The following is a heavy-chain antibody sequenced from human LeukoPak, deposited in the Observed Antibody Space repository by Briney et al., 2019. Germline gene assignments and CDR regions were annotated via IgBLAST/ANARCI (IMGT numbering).Heavy chain of an antibody. V-gene: IGHV4-59*08. CDR3: ARMGGYSGYATH. D-gene: IGHD5-12*01. Sequence: SETLSLTCTVSGGSISPYYWSWIRQPPGKGLGWIGYIYSSGSANYNPSLKSRVTISVDTSKNQFSLKLTSVTAADTAVYYCARMGGYSGYATHWGQGTLVAVSS. J-gene: IGHJ4*02. CDR1: GGSISPYY. CDR2: IYSSGSA.